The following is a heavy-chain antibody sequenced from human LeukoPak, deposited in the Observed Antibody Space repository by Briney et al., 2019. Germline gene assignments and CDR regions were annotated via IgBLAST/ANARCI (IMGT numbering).Heavy chain of an antibody. J-gene: IGHJ6*02. Sequence: GGSLRLSCAASGFTFSSYWIHWVRQAPGKGLVWVSRINSDGRTTSYADSVKGRFTISRDNAKNTLYLQMNSLRAEDTAVYHCARGGSGYYDYPPQDYYYGMDVWGQGTTVTVSS. D-gene: IGHD3-22*01. CDR2: INSDGRTT. V-gene: IGHV3-74*01. CDR3: ARGGSGYYDYPPQDYYYGMDV. CDR1: GFTFSSYW.